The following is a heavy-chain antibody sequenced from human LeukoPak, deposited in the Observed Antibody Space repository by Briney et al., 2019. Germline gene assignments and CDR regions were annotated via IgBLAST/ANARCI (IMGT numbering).Heavy chain of an antibody. D-gene: IGHD4-11*01. CDR2: ISSSSSYI. CDR3: ASNYPYYYYYYMDV. Sequence: GGSLRLSCAASGFTFSSYSMNWVRQAPGKGLEWVSSISSSSSYIYYADSVKGRFTISRDNAKNTLYLQMNSLRAEDTAVYYCASNYPYYYYYYMDVWGKGTTVTVSS. V-gene: IGHV3-21*01. CDR1: GFTFSSYS. J-gene: IGHJ6*03.